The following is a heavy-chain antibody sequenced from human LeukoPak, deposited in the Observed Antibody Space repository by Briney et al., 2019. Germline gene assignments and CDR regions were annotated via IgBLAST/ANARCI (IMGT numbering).Heavy chain of an antibody. V-gene: IGHV4-28*05. Sequence: SDTLSLTCAVSGDSITRSDWWAWIRQPPGKGLEWLGNIYYSGRIYHNPSLQTRVIMSVDSSKNQFSLRLGSVTAVDTAVYYCARSSHWNGGWYFDLWGRGTLVTVSS. CDR3: ARSSHWNGGWYFDL. D-gene: IGHD1-1*01. J-gene: IGHJ2*01. CDR1: GDSITRSDW. CDR2: IYYSGRI.